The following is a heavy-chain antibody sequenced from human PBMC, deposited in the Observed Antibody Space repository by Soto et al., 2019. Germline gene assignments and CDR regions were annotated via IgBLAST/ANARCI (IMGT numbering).Heavy chain of an antibody. D-gene: IGHD1-1*01. V-gene: IGHV3-21*01. CDR1: GFTFSSYS. CDR2: ISSSSSYI. Sequence: GGSLRLSCAASGFTFSSYSMNWVRQAPGKGLEWVSSISSSSSYIYYADSVKGRFTISRDNAKNSLYLQMNSLRAEDTAVYYCPRVSEPLGLTDAFDIWGQGIMVTVSS. CDR3: PRVSEPLGLTDAFDI. J-gene: IGHJ3*02.